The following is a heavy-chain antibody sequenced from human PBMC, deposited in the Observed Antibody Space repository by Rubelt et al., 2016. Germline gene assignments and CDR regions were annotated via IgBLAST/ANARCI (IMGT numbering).Heavy chain of an antibody. Sequence: QVQLVQSGAEVKKPGASVKVSCKVSGYTLTELSMHWVQQAPGKGLEWMGGFDPEDGETIYAQKFQGKATMTEDKSKDTAYMELSSLRSEDTAVYYCATGIVVVPAHVPSRDYWGQGTLVTVSS. CDR2: FDPEDGET. J-gene: IGHJ4*02. D-gene: IGHD2-2*01. CDR1: GYTLTELS. V-gene: IGHV1-24*01. CDR3: ATGIVVVPAHVPSRDY.